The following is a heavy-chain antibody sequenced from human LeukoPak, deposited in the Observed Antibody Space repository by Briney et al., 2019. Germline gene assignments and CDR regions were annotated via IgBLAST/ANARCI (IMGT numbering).Heavy chain of an antibody. D-gene: IGHD1-26*01. V-gene: IGHV1-69*06. J-gene: IGHJ5*02. CDR2: IIPIFGTA. CDR3: ARDNSVGDYAWWFDP. Sequence: GSSVKVSCKASGGTFSSYAINWVRQAPGQGLECMGGIIPIFGTANYAQKFQGRVTITADKSTSTAYMELSSLRSEDTAVYYCARDNSVGDYAWWFDPWGQGTLVTVSS. CDR1: GGTFSSYA.